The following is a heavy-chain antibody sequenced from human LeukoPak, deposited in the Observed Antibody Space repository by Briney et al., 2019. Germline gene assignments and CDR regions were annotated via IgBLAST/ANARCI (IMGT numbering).Heavy chain of an antibody. CDR2: VSAYNGNT. CDR3: ASDGIGVAATFDY. J-gene: IGHJ4*02. D-gene: IGHD6-19*01. CDR1: GYTFTNYG. Sequence: ASVKVSCKASGYTFTNYGIRRVRQAPGQGLEWLGWVSAYNGNTTYAPTARGRVTMPTATPTSTAHMELRSLRSDDPAVYSCASDGIGVAATFDYWGQGTLLTVPS. V-gene: IGHV1-18*01.